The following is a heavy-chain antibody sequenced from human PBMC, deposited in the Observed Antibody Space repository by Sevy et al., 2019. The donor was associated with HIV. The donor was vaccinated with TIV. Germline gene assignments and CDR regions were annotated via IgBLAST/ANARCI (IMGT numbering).Heavy chain of an antibody. J-gene: IGHJ4*02. CDR2: IWYDGSNK. CDR3: ARDGTYYYGSGSYYLDY. V-gene: IGHV3-33*01. Sequence: GGSLRLSCAASGFTFSSYGMHWVRQAPGKGLEWVVVIWYDGSNKYYADSVKGRFTISRDNSKNTLYLQMNSLRAEDTAVYYCARDGTYYYGSGSYYLDYWGQGTLVTVSS. D-gene: IGHD3-10*01. CDR1: GFTFSSYG.